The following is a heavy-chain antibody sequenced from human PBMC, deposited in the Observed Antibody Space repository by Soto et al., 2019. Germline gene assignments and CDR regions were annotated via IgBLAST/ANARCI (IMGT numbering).Heavy chain of an antibody. D-gene: IGHD1-1*01. J-gene: IGHJ5*02. V-gene: IGHV4-31*03. CDR3: AKNETTRPWFDP. CDR2: IYYIWTT. Sequence: QVQLQESGPGLVKASQTLSLTCTVSGGSIRNGNYYWSWIRQLPGKGLEWIGNIYYIWTTSYNPSLKSRFIISIDTSKNQFSLELTSVLAAYTAVYYCAKNETTRPWFDPWGQGTLVTVSS. CDR1: GGSIRNGNYY.